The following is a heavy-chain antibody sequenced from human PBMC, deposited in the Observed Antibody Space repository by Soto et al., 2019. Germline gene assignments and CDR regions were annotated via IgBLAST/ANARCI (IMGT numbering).Heavy chain of an antibody. V-gene: IGHV1-18*01. CDR1: GYGFTSCG. CDR3: ARVVDYYYDSSGYFDY. Sequence: GASVEVSCEESGYGFTSCGSRWVRQAPGQGLEWMGWISAYNGNTNYAQKLQGRVTMTTDTSTSTAYMELRSLRSDDTAVYYCARVVDYYYDSSGYFDYWGQGPLVTVSS. J-gene: IGHJ4*02. CDR2: ISAYNGNT. D-gene: IGHD3-22*01.